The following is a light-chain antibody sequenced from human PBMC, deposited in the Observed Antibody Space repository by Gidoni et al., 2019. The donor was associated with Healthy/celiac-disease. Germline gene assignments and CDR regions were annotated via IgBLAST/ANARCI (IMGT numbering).Light chain of an antibody. Sequence: DIQMTQSPSSLSASVGDRVTITCRASQSISSYVNWYQQKPGNAPKLLIYAASRLQSGVPSRFSGSGSGTDFTLTISSLQPEDFATYYCQQSYSTPRTFGQXTKVEIK. J-gene: IGKJ1*01. CDR1: QSISSY. CDR2: AAS. CDR3: QQSYSTPRT. V-gene: IGKV1-39*01.